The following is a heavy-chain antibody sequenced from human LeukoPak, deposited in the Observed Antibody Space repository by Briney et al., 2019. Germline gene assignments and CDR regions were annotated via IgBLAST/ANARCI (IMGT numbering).Heavy chain of an antibody. CDR3: ASTLIGIAVAGTVY. CDR2: IYYSGST. Sequence: SETLSLTCTVSGGSISSYYWSWIRQPPGRGLEWMGYIYYSGSTNYNPSLKSRVTISVDTSKNQFSLMLSSVTAADTAVYYCASTLIGIAVAGTVYWGQGTLVTVSS. D-gene: IGHD6-19*01. J-gene: IGHJ4*02. V-gene: IGHV4-59*01. CDR1: GGSISSYY.